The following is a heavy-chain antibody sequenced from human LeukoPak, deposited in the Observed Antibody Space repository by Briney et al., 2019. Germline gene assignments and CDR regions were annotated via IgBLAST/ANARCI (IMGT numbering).Heavy chain of an antibody. CDR1: GFTFSSYW. Sequence: PGGSLRLSCAASGFTFSSYWMSWVRQAPGKGLEWVANIKQDGSEKYYVDSVKGRFTISRDNAKNSLYLQMNSLRAEDTAVYYCAKGADTFGGVIVDFDYWGQGTLVTVSS. D-gene: IGHD3-16*02. V-gene: IGHV3-7*01. CDR2: IKQDGSEK. J-gene: IGHJ4*02. CDR3: AKGADTFGGVIVDFDY.